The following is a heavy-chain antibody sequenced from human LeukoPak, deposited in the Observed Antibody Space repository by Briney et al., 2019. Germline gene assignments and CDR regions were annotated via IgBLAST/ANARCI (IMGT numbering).Heavy chain of an antibody. CDR2: INHSGST. CDR3: ATRHFPIRSYFDY. Sequence: SGGSLRLSCAASGFTFSSYAMSWVRQPPGKGLEWIGEINHSGSTNYNPSLKSRVTISVDTSKNQFSLKLSSVTAADTAVYYCATRHFPIRSYFDYWGQGTLVTVSS. V-gene: IGHV4-34*08. D-gene: IGHD3-9*01. CDR1: GFTFSSYA. J-gene: IGHJ4*02.